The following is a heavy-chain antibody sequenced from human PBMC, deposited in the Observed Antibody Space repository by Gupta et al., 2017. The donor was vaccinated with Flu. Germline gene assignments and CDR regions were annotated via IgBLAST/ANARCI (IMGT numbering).Heavy chain of an antibody. V-gene: IGHV3-30*18. J-gene: IGHJ3*02. Sequence: WVRDAPGKGLEWVAVVAYDGSKEFYAESVKGRFTSSRDNSQNTLYLQMNSLRVEDTAVYYCAKDRGYCSPTSYLGCGAFDIWGQGTMVTVSS. CDR2: VAYDGSKE. D-gene: IGHD2-15*01. CDR3: AKDRGYCSPTSYLGCGAFDI.